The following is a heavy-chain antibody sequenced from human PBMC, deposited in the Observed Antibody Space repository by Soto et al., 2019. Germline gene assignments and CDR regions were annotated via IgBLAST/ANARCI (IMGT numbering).Heavy chain of an antibody. CDR3: ARGSQLRYFDWLTDY. J-gene: IGHJ4*02. CDR2: ISSNGGST. Sequence: GGSLRLSCAASGFTFSSYAMHWVRQAPGKGLEYVSAISSNGGSTYYANSVKGRITISRDNSKNTLYLQMGSLRAEYMAVYYCARGSQLRYFDWLTDYWGQGTLVTVAS. D-gene: IGHD3-9*01. CDR1: GFTFSSYA. V-gene: IGHV3-64*01.